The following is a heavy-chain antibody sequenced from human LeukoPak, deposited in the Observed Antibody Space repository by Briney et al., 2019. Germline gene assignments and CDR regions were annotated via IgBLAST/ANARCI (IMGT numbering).Heavy chain of an antibody. J-gene: IGHJ4*02. CDR2: ISSSGSTI. V-gene: IGHV3-48*03. Sequence: GGSLRLSCAASGFTFSSYEMSWVRQAPGKGLEWVSYISSSGSTIYYTDSVKGRFTISRDNAKNSLYLQMNSLRAEDTAVYYCARGTPPNYRYYFDYWGQGTLVTVSS. D-gene: IGHD5-24*01. CDR3: ARGTPPNYRYYFDY. CDR1: GFTFSSYE.